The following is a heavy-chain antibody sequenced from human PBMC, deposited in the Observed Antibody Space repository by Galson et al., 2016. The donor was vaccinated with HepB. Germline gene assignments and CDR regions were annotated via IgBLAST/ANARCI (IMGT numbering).Heavy chain of an antibody. Sequence: SLRLSCAASGFTFSDYSMNWVRQAPGKGLERASYIASNRRTIYYADSARGRFTISRDNAKNSLYLQMNSLRDEDTAVYYCARDGRRGYDMDVWGQGTTVTVSS. CDR2: IASNRRTI. CDR1: GFTFSDYS. CDR3: ARDGRRGYDMDV. V-gene: IGHV3-48*02. J-gene: IGHJ6*02.